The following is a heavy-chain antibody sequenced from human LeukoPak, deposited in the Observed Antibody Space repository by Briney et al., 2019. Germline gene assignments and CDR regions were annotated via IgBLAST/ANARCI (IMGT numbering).Heavy chain of an antibody. CDR3: ARSLPMDV. J-gene: IGHJ6*02. Sequence: SETLSLTCTVSGGSISSYYWTWIRQPPGKGLEWIGYIYYSGSTNYNPSLQSRVSISVDTSKNHFSLKLSSVTAADTAVYYCARSLPMDVWGQGTTVTVSS. CDR2: IYYSGST. CDR1: GGSISSYY. V-gene: IGHV4-59*08.